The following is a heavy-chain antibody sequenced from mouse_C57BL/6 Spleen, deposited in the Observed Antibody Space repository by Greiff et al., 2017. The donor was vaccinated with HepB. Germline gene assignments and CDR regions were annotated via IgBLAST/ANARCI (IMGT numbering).Heavy chain of an antibody. D-gene: IGHD1-1*01. CDR1: GYTFTSYW. V-gene: IGHV1-52*01. Sequence: QVQLQQPGAELVRPGSSVKLSCKASGYTFTSYWMHWVKQRPIQGLEWIGNIDPSDSETHYNQKFKDKATLTVDKSSSTAYMQLSSLTSEDSAVYYCARRGYGSPYWYFDVWGTGTTVTVSS. CDR2: IDPSDSET. J-gene: IGHJ1*03. CDR3: ARRGYGSPYWYFDV.